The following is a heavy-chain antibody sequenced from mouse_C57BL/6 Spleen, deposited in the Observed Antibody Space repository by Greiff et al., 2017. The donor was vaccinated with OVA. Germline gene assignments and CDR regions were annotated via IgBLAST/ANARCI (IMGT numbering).Heavy chain of an antibody. CDR3: ARGVSYEYFDY. D-gene: IGHD1-1*01. J-gene: IGHJ2*01. CDR2: INPSSGYT. CDR1: GYTFTSYT. V-gene: IGHV1-4*01. Sequence: QVQLQQSGAELARPGASVKMSCKASGYTFTSYTMHWVKQRPGQGLEWIGYINPSSGYTKYNQKFKDKATLTAYKSSSTAYMQLSSLTSEDSAVYYCARGVSYEYFDYWGQGTTLTVSS.